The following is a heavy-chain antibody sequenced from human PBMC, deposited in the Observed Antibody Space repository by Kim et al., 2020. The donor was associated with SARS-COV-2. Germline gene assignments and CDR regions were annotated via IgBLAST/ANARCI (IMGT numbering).Heavy chain of an antibody. J-gene: IGHJ6*02. Sequence: GGSLRLSCTTSGFTFEGYAMSWVGQAPGKGQEWVGFIRRKPYGGTSEYAASGKGRFTMSRDGTNSIAYLQMNRLKNEDIAVYYCNRDWYISTRNDFDYYGLEGWGQGTTVTLSS. CDR1: GFTFEGYA. CDR3: NRDWYISTRNDFDYYGLEG. V-gene: IGHV3-49*04. CDR2: IRRKPYGGTS. D-gene: IGHD6-13*01.